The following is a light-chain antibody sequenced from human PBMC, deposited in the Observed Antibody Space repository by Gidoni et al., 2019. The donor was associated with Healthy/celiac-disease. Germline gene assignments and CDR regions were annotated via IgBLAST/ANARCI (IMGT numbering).Light chain of an antibody. CDR3: QQYNSYPCS. Sequence: DIQMTQSPSTLSASVGDRVTITCRASRSISSWLAWYQQKPGKAPKLLIYKASSLESGVPSRFSGSGSGTEFTLTISSLQPDDFATYYCQQYNSYPCSFGQXTKLEIK. CDR1: RSISSW. J-gene: IGKJ2*04. V-gene: IGKV1-5*03. CDR2: KAS.